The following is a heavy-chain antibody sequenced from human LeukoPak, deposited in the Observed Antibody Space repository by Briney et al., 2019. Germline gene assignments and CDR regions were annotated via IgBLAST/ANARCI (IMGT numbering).Heavy chain of an antibody. D-gene: IGHD5-18*01. V-gene: IGHV3-66*03. Sequence: GGSXXLSXAXSGFTVSSNYMSWVRQAPGRGLEWVSIXYICSSTYSAHSVKARFTISRDTSKTTLYLQMNSLRAEDTAVYFCVRVGYSYGYGDWNHFDYWGQGTLVTVSS. J-gene: IGHJ4*02. CDR2: XYICSST. CDR1: GFTVSSNY. CDR3: VRVGYSYGYGDWNHFDY.